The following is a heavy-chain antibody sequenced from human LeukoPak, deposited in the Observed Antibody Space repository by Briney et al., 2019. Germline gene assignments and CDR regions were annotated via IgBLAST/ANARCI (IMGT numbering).Heavy chain of an antibody. J-gene: IGHJ4*02. V-gene: IGHV3-7*01. CDR1: GFTFSSYL. D-gene: IGHD6-19*01. CDR2: IKQDGSEK. Sequence: PGGSLRLSCAASGFTFSSYLMSWVRQAPGKGLEWVANIKQDGSEKYYVDSVKGRFTISRDNAKNSLYLQMSSLRAEDTAVYYCARIAVAATVDYWGQGTLVTVSS. CDR3: ARIAVAATVDY.